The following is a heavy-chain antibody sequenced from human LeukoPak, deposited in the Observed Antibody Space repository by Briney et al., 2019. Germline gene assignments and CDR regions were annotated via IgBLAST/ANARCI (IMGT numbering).Heavy chain of an antibody. Sequence: GGSLRLSCAASGFSFSTYWMTWVRQAPGKGLEWVAHIKPDGSREDYVDSVKGRFTISRDNAKNSLYLQMNNLRGEDTAIYYCARNTWNYLLDYWGQGILVTVSS. CDR3: ARNTWNYLLDY. V-gene: IGHV3-7*01. CDR2: IKPDGSRE. CDR1: GFSFSTYW. D-gene: IGHD3-10*01. J-gene: IGHJ4*02.